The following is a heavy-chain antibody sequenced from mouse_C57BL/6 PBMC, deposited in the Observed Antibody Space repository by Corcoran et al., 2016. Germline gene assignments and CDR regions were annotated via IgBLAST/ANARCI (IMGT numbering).Heavy chain of an antibody. CDR2: INTYSGVP. CDR1: GYTFTTYG. D-gene: IGHD1-1*01. CDR3: ARSTTVVVWDY. Sequence: QIQLVQSGPELKKPGETVKISCKASGYTFTTYGMSWVKQVPGKGLKWMGWINTYSGVPTYADDFKGRFAFSLETSASTAYLQINNLKNEDTATYFCARSTTVVVWDYWGQGPSVTVSS. V-gene: IGHV9-3*01. J-gene: IGHJ4*01.